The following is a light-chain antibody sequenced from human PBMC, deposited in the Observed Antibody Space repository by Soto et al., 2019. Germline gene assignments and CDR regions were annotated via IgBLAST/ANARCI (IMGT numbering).Light chain of an antibody. CDR2: EVT. V-gene: IGLV2-14*01. Sequence: QSVLTEPAWVSVSPGQSITISCTGTSSDVGGYNYVSWYQQHPGKAPNLMIYEVTNRPSGVSNRFSGSKSGNTASLTVSGLQAEDEADYYCSSYTRSSTYVFGTGTKVTVL. J-gene: IGLJ1*01. CDR3: SSYTRSSTYV. CDR1: SSDVGGYNY.